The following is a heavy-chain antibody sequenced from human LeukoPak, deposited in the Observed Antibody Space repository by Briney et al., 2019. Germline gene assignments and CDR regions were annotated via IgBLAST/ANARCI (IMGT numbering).Heavy chain of an antibody. J-gene: IGHJ4*02. CDR3: ARGNFGDYD. Sequence: GGSLTLSCAASGFTFTGFWMGWVRQAPGKGLEWVAHIKQDGSEKYYVESVKGRFTISRDNARNLVFLQMSSLRAEDTAMYYCARGNFGDYDWGQGTLVTVSS. V-gene: IGHV3-7*01. CDR2: IKQDGSEK. D-gene: IGHD4-17*01. CDR1: GFTFTGFW.